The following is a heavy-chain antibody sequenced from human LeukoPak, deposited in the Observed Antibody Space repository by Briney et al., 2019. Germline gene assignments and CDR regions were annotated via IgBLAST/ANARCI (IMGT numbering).Heavy chain of an antibody. V-gene: IGHV3-23*01. CDR2: ISGSGGST. D-gene: IGHD2-15*01. J-gene: IGHJ4*02. CDR3: AKDGPRYCSGGSCYPYYFDY. Sequence: PGGSLRLSCAASGFTFSSYAMSWVRQAPGKGLEWVSAISGSGGSTYYADSVKGRFTISRDNSKNTLYLQMNSLRAEDTAVYYCAKDGPRYCSGGSCYPYYFDYWGQGTLVTVSS. CDR1: GFTFSSYA.